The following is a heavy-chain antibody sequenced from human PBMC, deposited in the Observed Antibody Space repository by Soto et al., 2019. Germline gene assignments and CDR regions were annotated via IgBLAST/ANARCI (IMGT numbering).Heavy chain of an antibody. V-gene: IGHV4-4*07. D-gene: IGHD3-22*01. CDR1: GVSIRNYY. CDR2: VYSSGST. J-gene: IGHJ5*02. CDR3: ARDAYYDSNHWFDT. Sequence: SETLSLTCTVSGVSIRNYYWSWIRQPAGKGLEWIGRVYSSGSTNYNPSLKSRVTMSVDMSKNQVSLRLSSVTAADTAVYYCARDAYYDSNHWFDTWGQGTLVTVSS.